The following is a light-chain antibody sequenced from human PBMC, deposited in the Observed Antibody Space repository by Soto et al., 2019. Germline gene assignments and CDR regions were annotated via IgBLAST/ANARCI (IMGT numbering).Light chain of an antibody. V-gene: IGKV3-20*01. CDR1: QSVSSSY. Sequence: EIVLTQSPGTLYLSPGERATLSGRASQSVSSSYFAWYKQKPRQAHRLLIYGASTRATGTPDRFTGSGAGTDCTLAISVLEPEDFAVSYCQQYASPPPRTFGQGTKLESK. J-gene: IGKJ2*01. CDR2: GAS. CDR3: QQYASPPPRT.